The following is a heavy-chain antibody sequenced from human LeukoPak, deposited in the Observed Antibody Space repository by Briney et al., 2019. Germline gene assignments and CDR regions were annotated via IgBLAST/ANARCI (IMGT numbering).Heavy chain of an antibody. J-gene: IGHJ4*02. V-gene: IGHV3-23*01. CDR1: GFTFSSYA. Sequence: GGSLRLSCAASGFTFSSYAMSWVRQAPGKGLEWVSAISGSGGSTYYADSVKGRFTISRDDSKNTVYLQVNSLKTEDIAVYYCTTDSGDYFDYWGQGTLVTVSS. D-gene: IGHD4-17*01. CDR3: TTDSGDYFDY. CDR2: ISGSGGST.